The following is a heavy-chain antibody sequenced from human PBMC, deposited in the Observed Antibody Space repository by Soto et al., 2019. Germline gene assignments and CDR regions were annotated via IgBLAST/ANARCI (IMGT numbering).Heavy chain of an antibody. V-gene: IGHV1-69*01. D-gene: IGHD6-19*01. CDR3: ASRGPDSSEAGAYYYYYGMDV. J-gene: IGHJ6*02. CDR2: IIPIFGTA. Sequence: QVQLVQSGAEVKKPGSSVKVSCKASGGTFSSYAISWVRQAPGQGLEWMGGIIPIFGTANYAQKFQGRVTIPADESTSTAYMELSSLRSEDTAVYYCASRGPDSSEAGAYYYYYGMDVWGQGTTVTVSS. CDR1: GGTFSSYA.